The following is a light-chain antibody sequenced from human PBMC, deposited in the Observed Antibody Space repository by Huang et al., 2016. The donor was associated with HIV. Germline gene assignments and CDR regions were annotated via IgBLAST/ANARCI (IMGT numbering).Light chain of an antibody. J-gene: IGKJ1*01. CDR3: QQSYSTPRT. Sequence: DIQMTQSPSSLSASLGDRVTITCRASRGINNYLNWYQQKPGTAPMLLIYATSSLQSGVPSMFSGSGSGTDFTLTISSLQLDDVATYYCQQSYSTPRTFGRGTNVEIK. V-gene: IGKV1-39*01. CDR2: ATS. CDR1: RGINNY.